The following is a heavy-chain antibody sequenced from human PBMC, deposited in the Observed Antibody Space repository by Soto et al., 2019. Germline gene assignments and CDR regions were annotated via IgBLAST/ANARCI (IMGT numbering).Heavy chain of an antibody. CDR2: IKSKTDGGTT. V-gene: IGHV3-15*01. CDR3: TTDPASYYSSTSCYYDY. Sequence: EVQLVESGGGLVKPGGSLRLSCAASGFTFSNAWMSWVRQAPGKGLEWVGRIKSKTDGGTTDYAAPVKGRFTISRDDSKNTLYLQMNSLKTEDTAVYYCTTDPASYYSSTSCYYDYWGQGTLVTVSS. J-gene: IGHJ4*02. D-gene: IGHD2-2*01. CDR1: GFTFSNAW.